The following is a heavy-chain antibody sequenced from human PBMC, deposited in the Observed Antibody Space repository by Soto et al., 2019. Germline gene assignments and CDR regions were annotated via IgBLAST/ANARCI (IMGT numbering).Heavy chain of an antibody. CDR1: GFSLSTSGVG. J-gene: IGHJ4*02. Sequence: SGPTLVNPTQTLTLTCTFSGFSLSTSGVGVGWIRQPPGKALEWLALIYWDDDKRYSPSLKSRLTITKDTSKNQVVLTMTNMEPVETETYDGEHENLWFGPSYCGQRTLVTVSS. V-gene: IGHV2-5*02. D-gene: IGHD3-10*01. CDR3: EHENLWFGPSY. CDR2: IYWDDDK.